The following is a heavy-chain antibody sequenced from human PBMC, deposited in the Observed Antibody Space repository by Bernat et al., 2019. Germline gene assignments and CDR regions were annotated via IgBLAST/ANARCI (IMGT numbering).Heavy chain of an antibody. Sequence: QLQLQESGPGLVKPSETLSLTCTVSGGSISNSNYYWGWIRQPPGKGLEWIGSIYYSGSTYYNPSLKSRVTISVDTSKNQFSLKVSSVTAADTAVFYCVRHSKGTTTRYFDLWGRGTLVTVSS. V-gene: IGHV4-39*01. D-gene: IGHD1-7*01. CDR2: IYYSGST. J-gene: IGHJ2*01. CDR1: GGSISNSNYY. CDR3: VRHSKGTTTRYFDL.